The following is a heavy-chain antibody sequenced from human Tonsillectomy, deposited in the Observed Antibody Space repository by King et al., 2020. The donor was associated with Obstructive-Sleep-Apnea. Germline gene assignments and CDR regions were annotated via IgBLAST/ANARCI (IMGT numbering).Heavy chain of an antibody. V-gene: IGHV4-39*07. CDR2: IYYSGST. CDR3: ARADRDIAMGLFDY. D-gene: IGHD5-18*01. J-gene: IGHJ4*02. Sequence: QLQESGPGLVKPSETLSLTCTVSGGSISSNFYWGWIRQPPGKGLEWIGHIYYSGSTYYNPSLKSRVTISVDTSKNQFSLELNSVTAADTAVYYCARADRDIAMGLFDYWGQGTLVTVSS. CDR1: GGSISSNFY.